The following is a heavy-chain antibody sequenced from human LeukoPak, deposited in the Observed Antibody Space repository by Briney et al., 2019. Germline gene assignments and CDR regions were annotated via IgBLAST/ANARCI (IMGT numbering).Heavy chain of an antibody. CDR3: ARYSSGSYDY. D-gene: IGHD1-26*01. J-gene: IGHJ4*02. CDR1: GFTFSSYA. CDR2: ISSNGDST. V-gene: IGHV3-64*01. Sequence: PGGSLRLSCAASGFTFSSYAMHWVRQAPGKGLEYVSSISSNGDSTYYANSVKGRFTISRDNSKNTLYLQMGSLRAEDMAVYYCARYSSGSYDYWGQGTLVTVSS.